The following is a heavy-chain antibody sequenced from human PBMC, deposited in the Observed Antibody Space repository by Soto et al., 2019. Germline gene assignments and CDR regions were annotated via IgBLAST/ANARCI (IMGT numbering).Heavy chain of an antibody. CDR1: GGSISSSSYY. D-gene: IGHD6-25*01. Sequence: SETLSLTCTVSGGSISSSSYYWGWIRQPPGKGLEWIGSIYYSGSTYYNQSLKSRVTISVDTSKNQFSLKLSSVTAADTAVYYCAARISGVIAALPDYYYYYGMDVWGQGTTVTVSS. CDR2: IYYSGST. J-gene: IGHJ6*02. V-gene: IGHV4-39*01. CDR3: AARISGVIAALPDYYYYYGMDV.